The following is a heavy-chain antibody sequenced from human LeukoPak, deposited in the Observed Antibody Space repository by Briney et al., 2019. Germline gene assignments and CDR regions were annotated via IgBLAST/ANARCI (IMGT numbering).Heavy chain of an antibody. D-gene: IGHD2-2*01. CDR2: TYYRSKWYN. CDR1: GDSVSSNSAA. CDR3: ARGLRYCSSTSCPMVYYYYYMDV. V-gene: IGHV6-1*01. J-gene: IGHJ6*03. Sequence: SQTLSLTCAISGDSVSSNSAAWNWIRQCPSRGLEWLVRTYYRSKWYNDYAVSVKSRITINPDTSKNQFSLQLNSVTPEDTAVYYCARGLRYCSSTSCPMVYYYYYMDVWGKGTTVTVSS.